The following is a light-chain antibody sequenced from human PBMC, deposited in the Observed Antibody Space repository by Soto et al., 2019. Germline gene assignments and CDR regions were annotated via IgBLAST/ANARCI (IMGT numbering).Light chain of an antibody. CDR2: EVS. Sequence: QSALTQPASVSGSPGQSITISCTGTSSDVGGYSYVSWYQQYPGKAPKLMIYEVSNRPSGVSNRFSGSKSGNTASLTVSGLQAEDEADYYCSSYPVISTLVFGGGTKLTVL. V-gene: IGLV2-14*01. J-gene: IGLJ3*02. CDR3: SSYPVISTLV. CDR1: SSDVGGYSY.